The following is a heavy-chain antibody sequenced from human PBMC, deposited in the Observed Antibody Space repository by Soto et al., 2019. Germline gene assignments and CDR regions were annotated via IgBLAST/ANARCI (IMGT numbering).Heavy chain of an antibody. V-gene: IGHV2-70*04. CDR1: GFSLSTSGMR. J-gene: IGHJ6*02. D-gene: IGHD4-17*01. CDR3: ARSQYGYYYGMDV. CDR2: IDWDDDK. Sequence: SGPTLVNPTHTLTLTCTFSGFSLSTSGMRVSWIRQPPGKALEWLARIDWDDDKFYSTSLNTRLTISKDTSKNQVVLTMTNMDPVETATYYCARSQYGYYYGMDVWGQGNTVTVSS.